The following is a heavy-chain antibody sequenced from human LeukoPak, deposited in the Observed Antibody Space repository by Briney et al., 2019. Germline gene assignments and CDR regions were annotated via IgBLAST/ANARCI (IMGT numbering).Heavy chain of an antibody. J-gene: IGHJ4*02. V-gene: IGHV1-2*02. D-gene: IGHD3-22*01. CDR2: IDPDTGDT. CDR1: GYTFIDHY. Sequence: PRASVKVSCKPSGYTFIDHYLHWVRQAPGQGLESLGWIDPDTGDTNYPQKFQGRVTMTRDTSSSTAYMELNRLRSDDTAVYYCARAGHNSNSGGYDFWGLGTLVTVSS. CDR3: ARAGHNSNSGGYDF.